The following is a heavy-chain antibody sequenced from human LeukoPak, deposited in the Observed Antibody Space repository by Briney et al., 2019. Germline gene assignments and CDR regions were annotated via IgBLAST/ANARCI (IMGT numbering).Heavy chain of an antibody. D-gene: IGHD2-15*01. CDR3: ARAEPYCSGGSCYLDY. J-gene: IGHJ4*02. CDR1: GFTFSSYS. CDR2: ISSSSYI. Sequence: GGSLRLSCAASGFTFSSYSMNWVRQAPRKGLEWVSSISSSSYIYYADSVKGRFTISRDNAKNSLYLQMNSLRAEDTAVYYCARAEPYCSGGSCYLDYWGQGTLVTVSS. V-gene: IGHV3-21*01.